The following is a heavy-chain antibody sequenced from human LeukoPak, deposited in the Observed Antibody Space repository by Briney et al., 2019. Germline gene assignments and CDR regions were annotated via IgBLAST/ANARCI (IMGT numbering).Heavy chain of an antibody. D-gene: IGHD3-9*01. J-gene: IGHJ3*02. CDR1: GGSISSYY. Sequence: SETLSLTCTVSGGSISSYYWSWIRQPPGKGLEWIGYIYYSGSTNYNPSLKSRVTISVDTSKNQFSLKLSSVTAADTAVYYCARIYYDILTGSPTSVDAFDIWGQGTMVTVSS. CDR3: ARIYYDILTGSPTSVDAFDI. V-gene: IGHV4-59*01. CDR2: IYYSGST.